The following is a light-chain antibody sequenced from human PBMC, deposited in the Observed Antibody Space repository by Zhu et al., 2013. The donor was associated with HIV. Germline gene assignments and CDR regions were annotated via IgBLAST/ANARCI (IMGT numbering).Light chain of an antibody. Sequence: EIVLTQSPATLSLSPGERATLSCRASQSVSSYLAWYQQKPGQAPRLLIFDAYTRATGIPGRFSGSGSGTEFTLTITRLEPEDFAIYYCQEYEDSPITFGQGTRLEMK. CDR3: QEYEDSPIT. CDR2: DAY. CDR1: QSVSSY. V-gene: IGKV3-11*01. J-gene: IGKJ5*01.